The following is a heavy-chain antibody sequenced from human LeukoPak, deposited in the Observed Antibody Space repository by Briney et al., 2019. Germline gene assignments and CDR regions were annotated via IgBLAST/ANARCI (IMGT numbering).Heavy chain of an antibody. J-gene: IGHJ4*02. V-gene: IGHV4-39*01. CDR3: ASYGVTVVTRLVFDY. CDR2: IYYSGST. CDR1: GGSISSSSYY. Sequence: PSETLSLTCTVPGGSISSSSYYWGWIRQPPGKGLEWIGSIYYSGSTYYNPSLKSRVTISVDTSKNQFSLKLSSVTAADTAVYYCASYGVTVVTRLVFDYWGQGTLVTVSS. D-gene: IGHD4-23*01.